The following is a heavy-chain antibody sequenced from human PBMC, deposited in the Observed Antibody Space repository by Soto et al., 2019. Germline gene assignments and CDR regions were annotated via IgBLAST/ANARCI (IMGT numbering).Heavy chain of an antibody. CDR3: AKDYCNSISCYEDY. D-gene: IGHD2-2*01. CDR2: ISWNSGYI. Sequence: EVQLVESGGGLVQPGRSLRLSCAASGFTFDDYAMHWVRQAPGKGLEWVSGISWNSGYIGYADSVKGRFTVSRDNAKNALYLQMNSLRAEDTAFYYCAKDYCNSISCYEDYWGQGTLVTVSS. CDR1: GFTFDDYA. V-gene: IGHV3-9*01. J-gene: IGHJ4*02.